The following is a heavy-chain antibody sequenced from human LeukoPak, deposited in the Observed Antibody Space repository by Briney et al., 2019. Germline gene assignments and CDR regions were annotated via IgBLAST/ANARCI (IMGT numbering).Heavy chain of an antibody. Sequence: GGSLRLSCAASGFTFSSYSMNWVRQAPGKGLEWVSSIDFTSRYIYNADSVKGRFTTSRDNAKNSLDLQMNSLKVEDTAVYYCATPAAGPGAEYSLYWGQGTLVIVSS. J-gene: IGHJ1*01. D-gene: IGHD6-13*01. CDR1: GFTFSSYS. V-gene: IGHV3-21*01. CDR3: ATPAAGPGAEYSLY. CDR2: IDFTSRYI.